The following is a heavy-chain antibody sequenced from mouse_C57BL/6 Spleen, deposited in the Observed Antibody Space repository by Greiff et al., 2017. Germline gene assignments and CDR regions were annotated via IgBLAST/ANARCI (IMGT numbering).Heavy chain of an antibody. J-gene: IGHJ4*01. V-gene: IGHV5-17*01. CDR3: AREAIYYDYDGAMDY. D-gene: IGHD2-4*01. CDR2: ISSGSSTI. CDR1: GFTFSDYG. Sequence: VQLKESGGGLVKPGGSLKLSCAASGFTFSDYGMHWVRQAPEKGLEWVAYISSGSSTIYYADTVKGRFTISRDNAKNTLFLQMTSLRSEDTAMYYCAREAIYYDYDGAMDYWGQGTSVTVSS.